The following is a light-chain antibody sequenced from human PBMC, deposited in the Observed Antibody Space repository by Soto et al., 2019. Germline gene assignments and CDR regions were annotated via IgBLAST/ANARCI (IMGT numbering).Light chain of an antibody. V-gene: IGKV3-15*01. J-gene: IGKJ5*01. CDR2: GAS. Sequence: EIVMTQSPATLSVSPGERATLSCRASQSVSSKLAWYRQKPGQAPRLLIYGASTRATGIPARFSGSGSGTEFTLTISSLQSEDFAIYYCQQYSNWPPITFGQGTRLEIK. CDR1: QSVSSK. CDR3: QQYSNWPPIT.